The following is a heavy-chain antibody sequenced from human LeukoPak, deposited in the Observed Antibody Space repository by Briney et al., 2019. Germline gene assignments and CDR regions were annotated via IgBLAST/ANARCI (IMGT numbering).Heavy chain of an antibody. J-gene: IGHJ4*02. Sequence: LSLTCIVSGGSVSSDIYHWSWIRQAPGKGLEWVSYISSSGSTIYYADSVKGRFTISRDNAKNSLYLQMNSLRAEDTAVYYCARDPPGYRDFDYWGQGTLVTVSS. CDR1: GGSVSSDIYH. CDR3: ARDPPGYRDFDY. D-gene: IGHD5-24*01. CDR2: ISSSGSTI. V-gene: IGHV3-11*01.